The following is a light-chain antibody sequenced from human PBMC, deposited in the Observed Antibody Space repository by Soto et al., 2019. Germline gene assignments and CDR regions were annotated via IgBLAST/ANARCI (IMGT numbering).Light chain of an antibody. CDR1: QSVRSK. CDR3: QQYNNWPTIT. CDR2: SAS. Sequence: VIAQSPATLSLSPGETATLSCRASQSVRSKLAWYQQKPGQGPRLLIHSASTRANGIPARFSGSGSGTEFTLTISSLQSEDFAVYYCQQYNNWPTITFGQGTRLEIK. J-gene: IGKJ5*01. V-gene: IGKV3-15*01.